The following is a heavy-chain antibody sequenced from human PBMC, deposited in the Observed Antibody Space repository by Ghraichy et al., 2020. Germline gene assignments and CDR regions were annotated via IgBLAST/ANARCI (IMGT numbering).Heavy chain of an antibody. CDR3: VSAIKGFVDY. Sequence: GGSLRLSCAASGFTFSSYAMSWVRQAPGKGLGWVSTISSGGAGTYYADSVKGRFTISRDNSKNTLYLQMNSLRAEDTAVYYCVSAIKGFVDYWGQGTLVTVSS. D-gene: IGHD2-21*01. CDR1: GFTFSSYA. J-gene: IGHJ4*02. CDR2: ISSGGAGT. V-gene: IGHV3-23*01.